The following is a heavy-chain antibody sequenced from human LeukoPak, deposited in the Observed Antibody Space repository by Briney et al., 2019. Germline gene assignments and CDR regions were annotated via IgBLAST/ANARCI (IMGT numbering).Heavy chain of an antibody. J-gene: IGHJ4*02. CDR2: IKSKTDGGTT. CDR1: GFTFSNAW. CDR3: TTGDDYIWGSYPDY. V-gene: IGHV3-15*01. Sequence: GGSLRLSCAASGFTFSNAWMSWVRQAPGKGLEWVGRIKSKTDGGTTDYAAHVKGRFTISRDDSKNTLYLQMNSLKTEDTAVYYCTTGDDYIWGSYPDYWGQGTLVTVSS. D-gene: IGHD3-16*02.